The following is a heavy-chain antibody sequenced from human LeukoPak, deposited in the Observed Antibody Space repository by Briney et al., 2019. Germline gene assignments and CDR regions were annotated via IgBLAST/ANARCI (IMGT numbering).Heavy chain of an antibody. D-gene: IGHD2-2*01. V-gene: IGHV3-33*01. CDR1: GFTFSSYG. CDR3: AREQSCSSTSFWFDP. J-gene: IGHJ5*02. CDR2: IWYDGSNK. Sequence: GGSLRLSCAASGFTFSSYGMHWVRQAPGKGLEWVAVIWYDGSNKYYADSVKGRFTISRDNSKNTLYLQMNSLRAEDTAVYYCAREQSCSSTSFWFDPWGQGTLVTVSS.